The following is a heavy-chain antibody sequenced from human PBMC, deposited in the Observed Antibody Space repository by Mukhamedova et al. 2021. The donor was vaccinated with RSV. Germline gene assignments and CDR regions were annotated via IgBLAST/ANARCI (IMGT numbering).Heavy chain of an antibody. Sequence: EYMGIIYPGDSDTRYSPSFQGQVTISVDKSISTAYLQWDSLKASDTAMYYCARRKDDYDSSGYNFGGVLGFDPWGQGTLVTVSS. CDR2: IYPGDSDT. CDR3: ARRKDDYDSSGYNFGGVLGFDP. J-gene: IGHJ5*02. V-gene: IGHV5-51*01. D-gene: IGHD3-22*01.